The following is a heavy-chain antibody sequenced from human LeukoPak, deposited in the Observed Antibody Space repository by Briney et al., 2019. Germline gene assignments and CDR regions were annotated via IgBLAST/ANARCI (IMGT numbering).Heavy chain of an antibody. CDR3: ARGPQFSGPGWFDP. V-gene: IGHV3-21*01. Sequence: GGSLRLSCAASGFTFSGYVMTWVRQAPRKGLECVSSITFSSSHIYYADSVKGRFTISRDNTKDSLYLQMNRLRAEDTAIYYCARGPQFSGPGWFDPWGQGTLVTVSS. J-gene: IGHJ5*02. CDR1: GFTFSGYV. CDR2: ITFSSSHI. D-gene: IGHD3-10*01.